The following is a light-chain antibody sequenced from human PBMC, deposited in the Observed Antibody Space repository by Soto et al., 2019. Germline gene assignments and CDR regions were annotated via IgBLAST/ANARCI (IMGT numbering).Light chain of an antibody. CDR3: QQYESYPMT. V-gene: IGKV1-5*03. CDR2: KAS. CDR1: QSISSW. J-gene: IGKJ4*01. Sequence: DSPMTQYPSTLSASVGDRVTITCRASQSISSWLAWYQQKPGKAPKLLISKASTLPSGVPPRFSGSGSGTEFTLTISSLQPDDFATYYCQQYESYPMTFGGGTKVEIK.